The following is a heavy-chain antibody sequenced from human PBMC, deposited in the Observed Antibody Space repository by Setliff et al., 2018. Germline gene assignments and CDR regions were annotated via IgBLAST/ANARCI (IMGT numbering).Heavy chain of an antibody. V-gene: IGHV4-39*01. J-gene: IGHJ4*02. Sequence: PSETLSLTCSVSDDSFYSSSYYWAWIRQPPGRRLEWIGSISYDGATNYNPSLKSRVAMSLDVPERQFALKLSSVTAVDAAVYYCAREGRWDYSYPIYWGQGILVTVSS. CDR2: ISYDGAT. CDR1: DDSFYSSSYY. D-gene: IGHD4-4*01. CDR3: AREGRWDYSYPIY.